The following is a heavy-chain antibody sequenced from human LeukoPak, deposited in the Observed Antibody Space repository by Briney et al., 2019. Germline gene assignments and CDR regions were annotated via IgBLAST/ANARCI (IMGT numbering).Heavy chain of an antibody. D-gene: IGHD6-19*01. CDR2: ISAYNGNT. CDR1: GYTFTSYG. J-gene: IGHJ6*03. V-gene: IGHV1-18*01. CDR3: ARIGYSSGWYGSYYYYYMDV. Sequence: ASVKVSCKAPGYTFTSYGISWVRQAPGQGLEWMGWISAYNGNTNYAQKLQGRVTMTTDTSTSTAYMELRSLRSDDTAVYYCARIGYSSGWYGSYYYYYMDVWGKGTTVTVSS.